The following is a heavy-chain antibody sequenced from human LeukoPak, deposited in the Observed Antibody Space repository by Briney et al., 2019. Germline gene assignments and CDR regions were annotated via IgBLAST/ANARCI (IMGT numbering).Heavy chain of an antibody. CDR1: GGTFSSYT. Sequence: GASVKVSCKASGGTFSSYTISWVRQAPGQGLEWMGRIIPILGIANYAQKFQGRVTITADKSTSTAYMELSSLRSEDTAVYYCARALHPKYNWNYRYWGQGTLVTVSS. D-gene: IGHD1-7*01. J-gene: IGHJ4*02. CDR3: ARALHPKYNWNYRY. V-gene: IGHV1-69*02. CDR2: IIPILGIA.